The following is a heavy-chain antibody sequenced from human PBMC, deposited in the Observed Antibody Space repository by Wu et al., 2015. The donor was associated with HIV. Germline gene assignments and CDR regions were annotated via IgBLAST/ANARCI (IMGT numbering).Heavy chain of an antibody. Sequence: QLVQSGAEVTKPGASVSVSCQTSGYTFTDHYIHWVRQAPGQGLEWMGRIIPIFGTANYAQKFQGRVTITADESTSTAYMELSSLRSEDTAVYYCARAGGRDYYDSSGYYRWWGQGTLVTVSS. V-gene: IGHV1-69*18. CDR1: GYTFTDHY. D-gene: IGHD3-22*01. CDR2: IIPIFGTA. CDR3: ARAGGRDYYDSSGYYRW. J-gene: IGHJ4*02.